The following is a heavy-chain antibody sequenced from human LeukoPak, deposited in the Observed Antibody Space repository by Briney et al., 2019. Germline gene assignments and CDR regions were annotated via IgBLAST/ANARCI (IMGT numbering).Heavy chain of an antibody. V-gene: IGHV4-59*12. CDR2: IYYSGST. D-gene: IGHD6-13*01. CDR3: ARERIAAAGGMDV. CDR1: GGSISSYC. Sequence: SETLSLTCTVSGGSISSYCWSWIRQPPGKGLEWIGYIYYSGSTYYNPSLKSRVTISVDRSKNQFSLKLSSVTAADTAVYYCARERIAAAGGMDVWGQGTTVTVSS. J-gene: IGHJ6*02.